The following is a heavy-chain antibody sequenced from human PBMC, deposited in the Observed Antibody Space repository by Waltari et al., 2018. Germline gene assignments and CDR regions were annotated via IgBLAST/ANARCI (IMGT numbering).Heavy chain of an antibody. J-gene: IGHJ4*02. CDR1: GFTFSNHA. Sequence: EVALLESGGGLVQPGGSLRLSCAASGFTFSNHAMSWVRQAPGKGLDGVSVICYDGRTIHSADSVRDRFTISRDNSRNTLYLERSSLRAEDTAVYYCARDWRRSLEFFDWLLFALDFWGQGTLVAVSS. CDR3: ARDWRRSLEFFDWLLFALDF. D-gene: IGHD3-3*02. V-gene: IGHV3-23*01. CDR2: ICYDGRTI.